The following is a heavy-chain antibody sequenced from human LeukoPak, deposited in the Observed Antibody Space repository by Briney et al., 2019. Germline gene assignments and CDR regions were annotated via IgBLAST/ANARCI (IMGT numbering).Heavy chain of an antibody. V-gene: IGHV3-48*03. D-gene: IGHD2-2*01. J-gene: IGHJ4*02. CDR3: ARGSENIVVVPAATAFDY. Sequence: GGSLRLSCAASGFTFSSYEMNWVRQAPGKGLEWVSYISSSGSTIYYADSLKGRFTISRDNAKNSLYLQMNSLRAEDTAVYYCARGSENIVVVPAATAFDYWGQGTLVTVSS. CDR1: GFTFSSYE. CDR2: ISSSGSTI.